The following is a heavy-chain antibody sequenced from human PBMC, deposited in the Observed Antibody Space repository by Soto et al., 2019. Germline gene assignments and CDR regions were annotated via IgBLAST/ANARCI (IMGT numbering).Heavy chain of an antibody. J-gene: IGHJ6*02. CDR3: ARDKVEGKWLVLYYYYYGMDV. CDR2: IKQDESEK. D-gene: IGHD6-19*01. V-gene: IGHV3-7*01. CDR1: GFTFSSYW. Sequence: GGSLRLSCAASGFTFSSYWMSWVRQAPGKGLEWVAKIKQDESEKYYVDSVKGRFTISRDNAKNSLYLQMNSLRAEDTAVYYSARDKVEGKWLVLYYYYYGMDVWGQGTRVTGSS.